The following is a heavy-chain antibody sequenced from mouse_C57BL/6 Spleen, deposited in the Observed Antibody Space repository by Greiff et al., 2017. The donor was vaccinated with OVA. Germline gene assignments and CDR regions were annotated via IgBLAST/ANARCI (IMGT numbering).Heavy chain of an antibody. CDR1: GYTFKSYG. D-gene: IGHD1-1*01. Sequence: QVQLQQSGAELARPGASVKLSCKASGYTFKSYGISWVKQRTGQGLEWIGEIYPRSGNTYYNENFKGKATLTADKSSSTAYMELRSLTSEDSEGYVSARDDLLLQYDDYWGQGTTLTVSS. CDR2: IYPRSGNT. J-gene: IGHJ2*01. V-gene: IGHV1-81*01. CDR3: ARDDLLLQYDDY.